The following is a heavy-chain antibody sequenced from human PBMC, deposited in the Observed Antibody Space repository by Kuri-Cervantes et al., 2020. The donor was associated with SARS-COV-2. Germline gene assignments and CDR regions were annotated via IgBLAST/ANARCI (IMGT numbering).Heavy chain of an antibody. V-gene: IGHV3-30-3*01. Sequence: GGSLRLSCAASGFTFSSYAVHWVRQAPGKGLEWVAVISYDGSNKYYADSVRGRFTISRDNSKHTLYLQMNSRRAENTVVYYCAREVVVVEDWFDPWGQGTLVTVSS. D-gene: IGHD3-22*01. J-gene: IGHJ5*02. CDR2: ISYDGSNK. CDR3: AREVVVVEDWFDP. CDR1: GFTFSSYA.